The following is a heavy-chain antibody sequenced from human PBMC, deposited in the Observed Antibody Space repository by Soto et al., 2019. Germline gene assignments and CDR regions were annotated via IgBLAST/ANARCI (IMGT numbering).Heavy chain of an antibody. Sequence: EVQLLESGGGLVQPGGSLRLSCAASGFTYESYAMSWVRQAPGKGLEWVSGINSGGTVAHYADSVKGRFAISRDNSMNTLSLEMNSPRADDTGLYYCAISTGGFGGLFVVPSDYWGQGTLVTVSS. D-gene: IGHD3-16*02. J-gene: IGHJ4*02. CDR1: GFTYESYA. CDR2: INSGGTVA. CDR3: AISTGGFGGLFVVPSDY. V-gene: IGHV3-23*01.